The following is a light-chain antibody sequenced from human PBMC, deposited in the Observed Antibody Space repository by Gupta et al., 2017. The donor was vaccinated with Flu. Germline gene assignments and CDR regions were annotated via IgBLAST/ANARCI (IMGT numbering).Light chain of an antibody. J-gene: IGLJ2*01. CDR1: YSNIGSNY. Sequence: QSVLTPPPSVSAAPGQKVAITFSGSYSNIGSNYVSCYQQLPGSAPKLLIYKNDKRPSGIPDRFSGSKSGASATLDITGLQTGDEADYYCETWNFRLSAVLFGGGTRLTVL. CDR2: KND. V-gene: IGLV1-51*02. CDR3: ETWNFRLSAVL.